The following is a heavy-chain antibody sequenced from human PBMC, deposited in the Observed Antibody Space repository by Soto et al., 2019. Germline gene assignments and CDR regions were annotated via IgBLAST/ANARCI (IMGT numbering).Heavy chain of an antibody. D-gene: IGHD4-17*01. CDR2: ISYDGSNK. Sequence: QVQLVESGGGVVQPGRSLRLSCAASGFTFSSYGMHWVRQAPGKGLEWVAVISYDGSNKYYADSVKGRFTISRDNSKNTLYLQMNSLRAEDTAVYYCAKEDYGAYSGFDYWGQGTLVTVSS. CDR3: AKEDYGAYSGFDY. J-gene: IGHJ4*02. V-gene: IGHV3-30*18. CDR1: GFTFSSYG.